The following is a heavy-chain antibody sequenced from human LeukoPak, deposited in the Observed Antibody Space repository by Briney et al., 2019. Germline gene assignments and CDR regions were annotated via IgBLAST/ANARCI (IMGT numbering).Heavy chain of an antibody. CDR2: IIPIFGTA. D-gene: IGHD2-2*01. CDR1: GGTFSSYA. Sequence: SVKVSCKASGGTFSSYAISWVRQAPGQGLEWMGGIIPIFGTANYAQKFQGRVTITTDESTSTAYMELSSLRSDDTAVYYCARSALDAVVPAAPDYWGQGTLVTVSS. J-gene: IGHJ4*02. V-gene: IGHV1-69*05. CDR3: ARSALDAVVPAAPDY.